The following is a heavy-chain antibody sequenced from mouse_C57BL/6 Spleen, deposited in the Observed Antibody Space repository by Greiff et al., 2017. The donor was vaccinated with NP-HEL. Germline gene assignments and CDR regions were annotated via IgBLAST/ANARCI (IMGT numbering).Heavy chain of an antibody. CDR1: GYTFTSYG. CDR2: IYPRSGNT. J-gene: IGHJ4*01. CDR3: ARKLLKGGAMDY. Sequence: QVHVKQSGAELARPGASVKLSCKASGYTFTSYGISWVKQRTGQGLEWIGEIYPRSGNTYYNEKFKGKATLTADKSSSTAYMELRSLTSEDSAVYFCARKLLKGGAMDYWGQGTSVTVSS. D-gene: IGHD1-1*01. V-gene: IGHV1-81*01.